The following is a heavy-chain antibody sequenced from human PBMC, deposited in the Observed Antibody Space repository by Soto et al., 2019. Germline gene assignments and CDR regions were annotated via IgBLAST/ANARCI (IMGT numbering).Heavy chain of an antibody. D-gene: IGHD1-26*01. V-gene: IGHV4-31*02. CDR3: ALALGPTTGLDY. J-gene: IGHJ4*02. Sequence: QVQLQESGPGLVKPSQTLSLTCSVSGASTVSHYHWTWIRQPPGKGLEWMGYIFTSGTTFYNPSLTSRLSISMDTSGNHFSLELRSVTAADPAVYYCALALGPTTGLDYWGQGTLVTVSS. CDR1: GASTVSHYH. CDR2: IFTSGTT.